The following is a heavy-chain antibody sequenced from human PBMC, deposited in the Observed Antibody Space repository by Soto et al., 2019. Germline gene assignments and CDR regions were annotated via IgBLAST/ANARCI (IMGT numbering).Heavy chain of an antibody. D-gene: IGHD3-10*01. Sequence: QVQLQESGPGLVKPSQTLSLTCTVSGGSISSGGYYWSWIRQHPGKGLEWVGYIYYSGSTYYNPSLKSRVTISVDTSKNQFSLKMSSVTAADTAVYYCARAQYGSGWGVRPAAFDIWGQGTMVTVSS. CDR1: GGSISSGGYY. CDR3: ARAQYGSGWGVRPAAFDI. J-gene: IGHJ3*02. V-gene: IGHV4-31*03. CDR2: IYYSGST.